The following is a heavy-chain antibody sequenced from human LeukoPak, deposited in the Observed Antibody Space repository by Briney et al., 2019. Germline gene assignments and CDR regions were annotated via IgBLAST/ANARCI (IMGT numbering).Heavy chain of an antibody. CDR3: ARVRGYCSSTSCYTTWFDP. CDR2: IYYSGST. D-gene: IGHD2-2*02. Sequence: SETLSLTCTVSGGSISSYYWSWIRQPPGKGLEWIGYIYYSGSTNYNPSLKSRVTISVDTSKNQFSLKLSSVTAADTAVYYCARVRGYCSSTSCYTTWFDPWGQGTLVTVSS. J-gene: IGHJ5*02. CDR1: GGSISSYY. V-gene: IGHV4-59*01.